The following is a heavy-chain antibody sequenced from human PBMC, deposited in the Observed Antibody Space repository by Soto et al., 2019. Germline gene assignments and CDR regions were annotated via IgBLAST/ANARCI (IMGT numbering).Heavy chain of an antibody. V-gene: IGHV3-23*01. CDR1: GFTFSSYA. J-gene: IGHJ4*02. Sequence: GGSLRLSCAASGFTFSSYAMSWVRQAPGKGLEWVSGISGSGGSTYYADSVKGRFTISRDNSKNTLYLQMNSLRAEDTAVYYCAKDRRSGSGWYWDYWGQGTLVTVSS. CDR3: AKDRRSGSGWYWDY. D-gene: IGHD6-19*01. CDR2: ISGSGGST.